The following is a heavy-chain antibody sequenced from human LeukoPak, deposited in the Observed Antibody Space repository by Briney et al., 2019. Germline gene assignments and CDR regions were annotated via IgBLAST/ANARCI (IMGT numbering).Heavy chain of an antibody. J-gene: IGHJ3*02. CDR3: ARDTPLSGLDI. V-gene: IGHV3-53*01. Sequence: GGSLRLSCAASGLTVSNNDMSWVRQAPGRGLEWVSIINSGGSTWYADSVKGRFTISRDNSKNTLYLQMNRMRAEDTAVYFCARDTPLSGLDIWGQGTMVTVSS. CDR1: GLTVSNND. CDR2: INSGGST. D-gene: IGHD1-26*01.